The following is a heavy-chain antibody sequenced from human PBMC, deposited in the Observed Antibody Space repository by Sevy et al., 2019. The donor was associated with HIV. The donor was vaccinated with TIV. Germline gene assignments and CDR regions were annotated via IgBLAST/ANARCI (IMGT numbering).Heavy chain of an antibody. V-gene: IGHV1-2*02. CDR3: AAPGGYRYGSLPDY. J-gene: IGHJ4*02. CDR1: GYTFTGHF. Sequence: ASVKVSCKASGYTFTGHFMHWVRQAHGQGLEWMGWINPDSGDTKYAQKFQGRVTVTRDTSITTVYMELSSLRSDDTAVYYCAAPGGYRYGSLPDYWGQGSLVTVSS. D-gene: IGHD5-18*01. CDR2: INPDSGDT.